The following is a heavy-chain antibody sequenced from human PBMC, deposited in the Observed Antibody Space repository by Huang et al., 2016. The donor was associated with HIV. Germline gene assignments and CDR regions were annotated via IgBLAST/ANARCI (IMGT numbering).Heavy chain of an antibody. J-gene: IGHJ6*03. D-gene: IGHD4-17*01. CDR1: GGSISSSSYY. CDR2: IYYIGNG. CDR3: ASRTTVTTTSNYHYFYMDV. Sequence: QLQLQESGPGLVKPSETLSLPCTVSGGSISSSSYYWGWLRQSPGKGLEWIGSIYYIGNGYYNPSLKSRVTMSVDRSSNQFSLKMHSVTAADTAVYYCASRTTVTTTSNYHYFYMDVWGKGTTVIVSS. V-gene: IGHV4-39*01.